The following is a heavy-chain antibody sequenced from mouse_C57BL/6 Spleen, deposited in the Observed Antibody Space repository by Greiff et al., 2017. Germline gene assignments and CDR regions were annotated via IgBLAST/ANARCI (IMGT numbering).Heavy chain of an antibody. CDR3: ARGIYDGYYVGYFDY. CDR1: GYAFSSSW. J-gene: IGHJ2*01. V-gene: IGHV1-82*01. Sequence: QVQLQQSGPELVKPGASVKISCKASGYAFSSSWMNWVKQRPGKGLEWIGRIYPGDGDTNYNGKFKGKATLTADKSSSTAYMQLSSLTSEDSAVYFCARGIYDGYYVGYFDYWGQGTTLTVSS. D-gene: IGHD2-3*01. CDR2: IYPGDGDT.